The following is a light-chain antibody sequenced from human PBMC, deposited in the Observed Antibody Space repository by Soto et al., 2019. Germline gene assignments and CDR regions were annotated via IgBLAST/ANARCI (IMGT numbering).Light chain of an antibody. V-gene: IGLV2-14*01. Sequence: QSVLTQPASVSGSPGQSITISCTGTSSDVGGYNYVSWYQQHPGKAPKLMIYEVSNRPSGVSNRFSGSKSGNTASLTISGLQAGDDADYYCYSYTTSSTYVFGTGTKLTVL. CDR1: SSDVGGYNY. J-gene: IGLJ1*01. CDR3: YSYTTSSTYV. CDR2: EVS.